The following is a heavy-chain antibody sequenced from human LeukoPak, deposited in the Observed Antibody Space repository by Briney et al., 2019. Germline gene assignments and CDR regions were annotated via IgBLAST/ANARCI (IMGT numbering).Heavy chain of an antibody. Sequence: PGGSLRLSCAASGFTFSSYAMSWVRQAPGKGLEWVSAISGSGGSTYYADSVKGRFTISRDNSKNTLYLQMNSLRAEDTAVYYCAKDPQWLHKAGDYFDYWGQGTLVTVSS. J-gene: IGHJ4*02. CDR1: GFTFSSYA. D-gene: IGHD5-24*01. CDR3: AKDPQWLHKAGDYFDY. V-gene: IGHV3-23*01. CDR2: ISGSGGST.